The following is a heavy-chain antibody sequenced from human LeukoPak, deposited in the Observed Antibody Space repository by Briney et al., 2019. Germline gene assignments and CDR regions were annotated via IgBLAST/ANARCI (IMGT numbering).Heavy chain of an antibody. D-gene: IGHD1-26*01. CDR1: GGSFSGYY. Sequence: PSETLSLTCAVYGGSFSGYYWSWIRQPPGKGLEWIGEINHSGSTNYNPSLKSRVTISVDTSKNQFSLKLSSVTAADTAVYYCARHDHSISKSYPGAFDIWGQGTMVTVSS. J-gene: IGHJ3*02. V-gene: IGHV4-34*01. CDR2: INHSGST. CDR3: ARHDHSISKSYPGAFDI.